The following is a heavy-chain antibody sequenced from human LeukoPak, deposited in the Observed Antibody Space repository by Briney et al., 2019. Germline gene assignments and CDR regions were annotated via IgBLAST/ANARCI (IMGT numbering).Heavy chain of an antibody. CDR1: GFVFYSYE. D-gene: IGHD2-15*01. V-gene: IGHV3-48*03. CDR2: ISSADSTI. Sequence: GGSLRLSCAASGFVFYSYEMNWVRQAPGKGLEWVLYISSADSTIYYADSVRGRFTISRDNAKNSLYLQMNSLRAEDSAVYYCARGSCSGGICYGGWTMDVWGQGTTVTVSS. J-gene: IGHJ6*02. CDR3: ARGSCSGGICYGGWTMDV.